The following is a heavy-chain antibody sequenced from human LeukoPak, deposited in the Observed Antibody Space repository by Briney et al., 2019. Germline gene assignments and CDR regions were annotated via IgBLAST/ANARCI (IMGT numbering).Heavy chain of an antibody. Sequence: PGGSLRLSCAASGFTFSSYAMSWVRQAPGKGLEWVSAISGSGGSTYYADSVKGRFTISRDNSKNTLYLQMNSLRAEDTAVYYCAKTSPSTSYYYYYYMDVWGKGTTVTVSS. D-gene: IGHD4-11*01. CDR2: ISGSGGST. J-gene: IGHJ6*03. CDR3: AKTSPSTSYYYYYYMDV. CDR1: GFTFSSYA. V-gene: IGHV3-23*01.